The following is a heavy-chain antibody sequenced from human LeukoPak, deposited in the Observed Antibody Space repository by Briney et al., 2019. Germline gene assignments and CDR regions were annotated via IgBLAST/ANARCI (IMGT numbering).Heavy chain of an antibody. D-gene: IGHD6-13*01. V-gene: IGHV4-34*01. CDR2: INHSGST. CDR3: ARVSSSSWRFLDY. J-gene: IGHJ4*02. CDR1: GGAFSGYY. Sequence: PLETLSLTCAVYGGAFSGYYWSCIRQPPGKGLEWIGEINHSGSTNYIPSLKSRVTISVDTSKNQFSLKLSSVTAADTAVYYCARVSSSSWRFLDYWGQGTLVTVSS.